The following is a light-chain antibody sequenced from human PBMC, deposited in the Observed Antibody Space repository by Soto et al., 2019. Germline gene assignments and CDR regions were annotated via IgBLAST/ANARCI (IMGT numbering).Light chain of an antibody. Sequence: EIVLTQSPATLSLSPGERATLSCRASQSVSIYLAWYQQRPGQAPRLLIYGASSRATGIPDRFSGSGSGTDFTLTISRLEPEDFAVYYCQQYGSLPLTFGGGTKVDIK. J-gene: IGKJ4*01. CDR1: QSVSIY. CDR2: GAS. V-gene: IGKV3-20*01. CDR3: QQYGSLPLT.